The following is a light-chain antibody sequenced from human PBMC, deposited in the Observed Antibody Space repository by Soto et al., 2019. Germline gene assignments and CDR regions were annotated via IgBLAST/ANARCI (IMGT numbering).Light chain of an antibody. Sequence: EIVMTQSPATLSVSPGERVTLSCRASQSVSSSCLAWYQQKPGQAPRLLIYGASSRATGIPDRFSGSGSGTDFTLTISRLEPEDFAVYYCQQYGSSPPITFGGGTKVDIK. V-gene: IGKV3-20*01. CDR3: QQYGSSPPIT. J-gene: IGKJ4*01. CDR1: QSVSSSC. CDR2: GAS.